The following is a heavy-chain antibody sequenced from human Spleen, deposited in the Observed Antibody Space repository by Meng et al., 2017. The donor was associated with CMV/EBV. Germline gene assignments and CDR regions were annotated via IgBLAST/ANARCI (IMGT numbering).Heavy chain of an antibody. CDR1: GESFSGYC. Sequence: GSLRLSCAVSGESFSGYCWSWIRQSPGQGLEWIGEINHSGSTNYNPSLKSRVDISVETSKNQFSLKLTSVTAADTAVYYCARGGSARRRSPVKAKGTLTIDYWGQGTLVTVSS. CDR2: INHSGST. V-gene: IGHV4-34*01. J-gene: IGHJ4*02. D-gene: IGHD6-6*01. CDR3: ARGGSARRRSPVKAKGTLTIDY.